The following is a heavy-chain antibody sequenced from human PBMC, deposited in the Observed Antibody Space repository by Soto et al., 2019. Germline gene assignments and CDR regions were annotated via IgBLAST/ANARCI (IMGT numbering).Heavy chain of an antibody. Sequence: EVQLVESGGGLVKPGGSLRLSCAASGFTFSNAWMSWVRQAPGKGLEWVGRIKSKTDGGTTDYAAPVKGRSTISRDDSKNTLYLQMNSLKTEDTAVYYCTTRNSSGYYRRVHDAFDIWGQGTMVTVSS. D-gene: IGHD3-22*01. CDR2: IKSKTDGGTT. CDR1: GFTFSNAW. CDR3: TTRNSSGYYRRVHDAFDI. V-gene: IGHV3-15*01. J-gene: IGHJ3*02.